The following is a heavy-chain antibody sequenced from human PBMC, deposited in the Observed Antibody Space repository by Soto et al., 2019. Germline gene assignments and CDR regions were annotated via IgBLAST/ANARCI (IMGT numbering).Heavy chain of an antibody. CDR1: GFTFSTYW. J-gene: IGHJ4*02. CDR2: IKSDGSTT. CDR3: ARAAVAAHFDL. V-gene: IGHV3-74*01. Sequence: GGSLRLSCAASGFTFSTYWMHWVRQAPGQGLVWVSRIKSDGSTTSYADSVKGRFSISGDNAKNTLYLQMNSLTAEDTAVYYCARAAVAAHFDLWGQGTLVTVSS. D-gene: IGHD6-19*01.